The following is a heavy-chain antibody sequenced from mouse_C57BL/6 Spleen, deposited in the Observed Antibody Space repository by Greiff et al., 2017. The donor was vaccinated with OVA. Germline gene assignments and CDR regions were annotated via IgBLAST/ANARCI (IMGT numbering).Heavy chain of an antibody. J-gene: IGHJ2*01. V-gene: IGHV5-9*01. CDR1: GFTFSSYT. CDR2: ISGGGGNT. Sequence: EVQGVESGGGLVKPGGSLKLSCAASGFTFSSYTMSWVRQTPEKRLEWVATISGGGGNTYYPDSVKGRFTISRDNAKNTLYLQMSSLRSEDTALYYCARHYHYYGSLYYFDYWGQGTTLTVSS. D-gene: IGHD1-1*01. CDR3: ARHYHYYGSLYYFDY.